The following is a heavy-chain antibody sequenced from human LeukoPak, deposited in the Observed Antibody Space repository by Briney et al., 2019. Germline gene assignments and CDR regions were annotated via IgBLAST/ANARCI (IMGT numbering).Heavy chain of an antibody. Sequence: PGGSLRLSCAASGFTFSSYWMSWVRQAPGKGLEWVANIKQDGSEKYYVDSVKGRFTISRDNAKNSLYLQMNSLRAEDTAVYYCASGYGDYYPPLDYWGQGTLVTVSS. V-gene: IGHV3-7*01. J-gene: IGHJ4*02. CDR2: IKQDGSEK. CDR1: GFTFSSYW. D-gene: IGHD4-17*01. CDR3: ASGYGDYYPPLDY.